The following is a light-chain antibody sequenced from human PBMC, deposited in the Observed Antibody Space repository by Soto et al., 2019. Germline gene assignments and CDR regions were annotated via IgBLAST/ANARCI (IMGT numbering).Light chain of an antibody. CDR1: SSNIGAGSD. Sequence: QSVLTPPPSVTGAPGQRVTISCTGSSSNIGAGSDVHWYHQLPGTAPKLLIYGNSNRPSGVPDRFSGSKSGTSASLAITGLQAEDESDYYCQSYDSSLSGRVFGGGTKLTVL. J-gene: IGLJ3*02. CDR3: QSYDSSLSGRV. V-gene: IGLV1-40*01. CDR2: GNS.